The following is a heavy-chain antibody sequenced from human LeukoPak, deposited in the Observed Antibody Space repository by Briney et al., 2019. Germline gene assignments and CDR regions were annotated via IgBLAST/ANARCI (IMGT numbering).Heavy chain of an antibody. V-gene: IGHV4-38-2*02. CDR1: GYSISSGYY. CDR2: IYHSGST. J-gene: IGHJ4*02. CDR3: ASRGGLLSYYFDY. D-gene: IGHD3-10*01. Sequence: SETLSLTCTVSGYSISSGYYWGWIRQPPGQGLEWIGSIYHSGSTYYNPSLKSRVTISVDTSKNQFSLKLSSVTAADTAVYYCASRGGLLSYYFDYWGQGTLVTVSS.